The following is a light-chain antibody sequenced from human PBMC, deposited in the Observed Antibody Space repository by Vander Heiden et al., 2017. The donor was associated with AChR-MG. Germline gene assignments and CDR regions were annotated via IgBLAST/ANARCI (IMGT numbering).Light chain of an antibody. CDR1: SSDVGSYNL. CDR2: EGS. CDR3: CSYAGSSTWV. J-gene: IGLJ3*02. Sequence: QSALTPPASVSGSPGQSITISCTGTSSDVGSYNLGSWYQQHPGKAPKLMIEEGSKRPSGVSNRCSGSKSGNTASLTISGLQAEDEADYYCCSYAGSSTWVFGGGTKLTVL. V-gene: IGLV2-23*01.